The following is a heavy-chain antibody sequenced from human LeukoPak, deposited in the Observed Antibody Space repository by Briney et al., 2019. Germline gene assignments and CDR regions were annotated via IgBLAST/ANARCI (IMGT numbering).Heavy chain of an antibody. J-gene: IGHJ4*02. CDR2: IWYDGSNE. Sequence: GGSLRLSCAASGFTFSNYGMHWVRQAPGKGLEWVAVIWYDGSNEYYADSVKGRFTISRDNSKNTLYLQMNSLRAEDTAVYYCARGGRYCSSSSCHLGDYWGQGTLVTVSS. V-gene: IGHV3-33*01. D-gene: IGHD2-2*01. CDR3: ARGGRYCSSSSCHLGDY. CDR1: GFTFSNYG.